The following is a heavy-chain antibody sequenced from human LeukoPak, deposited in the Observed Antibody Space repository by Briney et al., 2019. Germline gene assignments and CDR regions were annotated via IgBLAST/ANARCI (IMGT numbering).Heavy chain of an antibody. CDR1: GASISSGRNY. V-gene: IGHV4-39*01. CDR3: ARHLSGSAMMHYFDY. J-gene: IGHJ4*02. D-gene: IGHD5-18*01. CDR2: IYYSGNS. Sequence: NPSETLSLTCNVSGASISSGRNYWGWIRQSPGKGLEWIASIYYSGNSYYNPSLKSRVSISVDTSKNHIPLKLFSLTAADTALYYCARHLSGSAMMHYFDYWGQGNLATVSS.